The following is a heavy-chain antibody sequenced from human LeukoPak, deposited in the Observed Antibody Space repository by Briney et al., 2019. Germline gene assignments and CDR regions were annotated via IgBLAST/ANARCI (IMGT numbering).Heavy chain of an antibody. CDR1: GGTFSSYA. V-gene: IGHV1-69*04. CDR2: IIPILGIA. Sequence: ASVKVSCKASGGTFSSYAISWVRQAPGQGLEWMGRIIPILGIANYAQKFQGRVTITADKSTSTAYMELSSLRSEDTAVYYCARVAAAAIDYFDYWGQGTLVTASS. D-gene: IGHD6-13*01. CDR3: ARVAAAAIDYFDY. J-gene: IGHJ4*02.